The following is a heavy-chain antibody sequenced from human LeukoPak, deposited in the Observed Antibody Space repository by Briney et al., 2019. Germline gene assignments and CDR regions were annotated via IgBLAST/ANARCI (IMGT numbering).Heavy chain of an antibody. J-gene: IGHJ4*02. V-gene: IGHV4-39*07. CDR3: AREPYGSGSYPLDY. CDR1: GGSISNRSHF. Sequence: SETLSLTCTVSGGSISNRSHFWGWIRQTPGKGLEWFGSIYYSGYTYYNPSLKSRVTISVDTSKNQFSLKLSSVTAADTAVYYCAREPYGSGSYPLDYWGQGTLVTVSS. D-gene: IGHD3-10*01. CDR2: IYYSGYT.